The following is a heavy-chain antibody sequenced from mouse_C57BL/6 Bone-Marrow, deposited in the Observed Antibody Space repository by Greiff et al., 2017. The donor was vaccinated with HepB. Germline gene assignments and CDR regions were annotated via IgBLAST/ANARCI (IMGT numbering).Heavy chain of an antibody. D-gene: IGHD1-1*01. CDR2: IYPSDSET. CDR1: GYTFTSYW. CDR3: ARLYGSSYCYYDV. Sequence: QVQLQQPGAELVRPGSSVKLSCKASGYTFTSYWMDWVKQRPGQGLEWIGNIYPSDSETHYNQKFKDKATLTVDKSSSTAYMQLSSLTSEDSAVYYCARLYGSSYCYYDVWGTGTTVTVSS. J-gene: IGHJ1*03. V-gene: IGHV1-61*01.